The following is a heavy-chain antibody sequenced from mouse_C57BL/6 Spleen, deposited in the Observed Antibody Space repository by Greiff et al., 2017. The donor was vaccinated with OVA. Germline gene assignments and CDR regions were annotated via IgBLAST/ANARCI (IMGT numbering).Heavy chain of an antibody. CDR3: AREGTAQAAWFAY. D-gene: IGHD3-2*02. CDR2: IYPGDGDT. Sequence: VQLQQSGPELVKPGASVKISCKASGYAFSSSWMNWVKQRPGKGLEWIGRIYPGDGDTNYNGKFKGKATLTADKSSSTAYMPLSSLTTAYSAVYFCAREGTAQAAWFAYWGQGTRVTVSA. V-gene: IGHV1-82*01. CDR1: GYAFSSSW. J-gene: IGHJ3*01.